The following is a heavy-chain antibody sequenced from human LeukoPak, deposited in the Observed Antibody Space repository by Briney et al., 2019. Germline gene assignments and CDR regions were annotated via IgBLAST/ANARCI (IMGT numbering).Heavy chain of an antibody. Sequence: GGSLRLSCAASGFTFSNYYMSWVRQAPGKGLEWVSYISSSSSTIYYADSVKGRFTISRDNAKNSLYLQMNSLRAEDTAVYYCARCTSPAYDSLARSHNYMDVWGKGTTVTVSS. CDR1: GFTFSNYY. J-gene: IGHJ6*03. CDR2: ISSSSSTI. D-gene: IGHD2-2*01. V-gene: IGHV3-11*01. CDR3: ARCTSPAYDSLARSHNYMDV.